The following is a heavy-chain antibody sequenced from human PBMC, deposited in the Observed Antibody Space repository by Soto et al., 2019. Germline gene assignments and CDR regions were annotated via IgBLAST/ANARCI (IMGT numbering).Heavy chain of an antibody. CDR1: GGSISSSDYY. CDR2: ILHTGST. CDR3: ATEEQWPSQDY. J-gene: IGHJ4*02. V-gene: IGHV4-39*01. D-gene: IGHD6-19*01. Sequence: KPSETLSLTCSVTGGSISSSDYYWVWIRQPPGKGLEWIVSILHTGSTYYNPSLESRVTISVDTSKNQFSLQLSSVTAADTAVYYCATEEQWPSQDYWGQGTLVTVSS.